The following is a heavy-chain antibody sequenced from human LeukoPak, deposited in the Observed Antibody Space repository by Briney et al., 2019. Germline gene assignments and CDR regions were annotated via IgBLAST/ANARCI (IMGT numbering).Heavy chain of an antibody. J-gene: IGHJ4*02. CDR3: ARGADYGGNQRDGY. CDR1: GYSFTDYY. D-gene: IGHD4-23*01. V-gene: IGHV1-2*06. Sequence: GASVKVSCKASGYSFTDYYMHWVRRAPGQGLEWMRRINPNSGGTISAQDFQGRVTMTRDTSINTAYMELYSLRSDDTAVYYCARGADYGGNQRDGYWGQGTLVTVSS. CDR2: INPNSGGT.